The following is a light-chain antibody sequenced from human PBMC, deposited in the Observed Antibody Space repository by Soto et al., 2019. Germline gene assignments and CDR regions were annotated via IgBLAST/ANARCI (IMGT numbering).Light chain of an antibody. CDR1: QGISSY. V-gene: IGKV1-9*01. CDR2: AAS. J-gene: IGKJ1*01. Sequence: DIQLTQSPSFLSASVGDRVTITCRASQGISSYLAWYQQKPGKAPKLLIYAASTLQSGVPSRFSGSGSGTEFTLTISSLQPEDFAIYYCQQYNTYPWTFGQGTKVDIK. CDR3: QQYNTYPWT.